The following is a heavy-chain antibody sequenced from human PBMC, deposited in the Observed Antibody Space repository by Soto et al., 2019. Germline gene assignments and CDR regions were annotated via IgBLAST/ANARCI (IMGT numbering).Heavy chain of an antibody. J-gene: IGHJ4*02. CDR3: AKARAQYYDFWSGYPVDY. CDR2: ISGSGGST. Sequence: LRLSCAASGFTFSSYAMSWVRQAPGKGLEWVSSISGSGGSTYYADSVKGRFTISRDNSKNTLYLQMNSLRAEDTAVYYCAKARAQYYDFWSGYPVDYWGQGTLVTVSS. D-gene: IGHD3-3*01. V-gene: IGHV3-23*01. CDR1: GFTFSSYA.